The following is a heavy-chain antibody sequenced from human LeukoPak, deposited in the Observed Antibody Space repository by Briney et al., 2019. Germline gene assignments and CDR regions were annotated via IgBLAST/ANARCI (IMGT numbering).Heavy chain of an antibody. Sequence: SETLSLTCTVTGDSITSRTYYWAWIRQPAGQGLEWIGTIYYSGTTYYNPSLKSRVTISVDTSKSQFSLNLASVTAADTAVYFCARVLPPVRARSFISMIRGATTGPYIWFDPWGQGTLVTVSS. V-gene: IGHV4-39*07. J-gene: IGHJ5*02. CDR3: ARVLPPVRARSFISMIRGATTGPYIWFDP. D-gene: IGHD3-10*01. CDR2: IYYSGTT. CDR1: GDSITSRTYY.